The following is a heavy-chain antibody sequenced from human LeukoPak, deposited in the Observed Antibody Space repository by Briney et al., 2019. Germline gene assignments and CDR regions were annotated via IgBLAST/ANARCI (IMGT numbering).Heavy chain of an antibody. V-gene: IGHV3-23*01. CDR2: ITGSGGGT. Sequence: GGSLSLSCAASGFTFSNYAMSWVRQAPGKRLEWVSGITGSGGGTYYADSVKGRCTISRDNSKKTLYLQMNSLRAEDTAVYYCAKDGSGYYPNYFDYWGQGTLVTVSS. CDR1: GFTFSNYA. CDR3: AKDGSGYYPNYFDY. D-gene: IGHD3-22*01. J-gene: IGHJ4*02.